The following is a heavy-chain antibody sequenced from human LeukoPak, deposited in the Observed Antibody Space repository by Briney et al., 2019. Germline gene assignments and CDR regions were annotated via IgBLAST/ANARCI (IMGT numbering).Heavy chain of an antibody. CDR2: INHSGST. J-gene: IGHJ6*03. V-gene: IGHV4-34*01. D-gene: IGHD5-12*01. CDR1: GGSFSGYY. Sequence: SETLSLTCAVYGGSFSGYYWSWIRQPPGKGLEWIGEINHSGSTNYTPSLKSRVTILVDTSKNQFSLKLSSVTAADTAVYYCARGMATRKRQYYYYYMDVWGKRTTVTVSS. CDR3: ARGMATRKRQYYYYYMDV.